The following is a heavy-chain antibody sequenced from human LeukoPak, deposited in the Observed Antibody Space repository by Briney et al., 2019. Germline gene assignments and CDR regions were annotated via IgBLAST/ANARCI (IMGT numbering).Heavy chain of an antibody. CDR2: IKQDGSEK. J-gene: IGHJ4*02. CDR1: GFTFSSYW. Sequence: PGGSLRLSCAASGFTFSSYWMSWVRQAPGKGLEWVANIKQDGSEKYYVDSVKGRFTISRDNAKNSLYLQMNSLRAEDTAVYYCARDLGGYSGYEAFDYWGQGTLVTVSS. CDR3: ARDLGGYSGYEAFDY. V-gene: IGHV3-7*01. D-gene: IGHD5-12*01.